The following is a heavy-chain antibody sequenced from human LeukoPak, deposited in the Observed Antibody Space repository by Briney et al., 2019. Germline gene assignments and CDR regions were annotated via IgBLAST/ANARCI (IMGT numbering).Heavy chain of an antibody. CDR3: ARDVIAAAGYPIDY. D-gene: IGHD6-13*01. V-gene: IGHV3-48*01. CDR2: ISSSSSTI. Sequence: PGGSLRLSCAASGFTFSSYSMNWVRQAPGKGLEWVSYISSSSSTIYYADSVKGRFTISRDNAKNSLYLQMNSLRAEDTAVYYCARDVIAAAGYPIDYWGQGTLVTVSS. CDR1: GFTFSSYS. J-gene: IGHJ4*02.